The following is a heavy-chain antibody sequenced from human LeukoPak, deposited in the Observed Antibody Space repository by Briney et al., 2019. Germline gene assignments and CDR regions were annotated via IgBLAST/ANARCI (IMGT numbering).Heavy chain of an antibody. J-gene: IGHJ4*02. CDR3: ARGTPIYCSGGSCYGVYYFDY. D-gene: IGHD2-15*01. V-gene: IGHV4-34*01. Sequence: SETLSLTCAVSGGSFSGYYWSWIRQPPGKGLEWIGEINHSGSTNYNPSLKSRVTISVDTSKNQFSLKLSSVTAADTAVYYCARGTPIYCSGGSCYGVYYFDYWGQGTLVTASS. CDR2: INHSGST. CDR1: GGSFSGYY.